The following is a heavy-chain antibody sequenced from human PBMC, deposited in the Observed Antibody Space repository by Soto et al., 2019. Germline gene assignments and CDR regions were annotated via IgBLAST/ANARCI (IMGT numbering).Heavy chain of an antibody. CDR1: GYTFTSYG. D-gene: IGHD3-9*01. V-gene: IGHV1-18*04. Sequence: ASAKVSCKASGYTFTSYGISGVRQAPGQGLEWMGWISAYNGNTTYAQKLQGRVTMTTDASRSTAYVELRGVRSDDTAVYYCARDEEEGDILTGYLQNWGQGTLVTVSS. CDR2: ISAYNGNT. J-gene: IGHJ4*02. CDR3: ARDEEEGDILTGYLQN.